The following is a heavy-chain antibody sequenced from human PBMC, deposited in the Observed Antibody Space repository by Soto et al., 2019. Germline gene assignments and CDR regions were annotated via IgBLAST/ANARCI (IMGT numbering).Heavy chain of an antibody. J-gene: IGHJ6*03. V-gene: IGHV4-59*01. CDR2: IYYSGST. D-gene: IGHD4-17*01. CDR1: GGSISSYY. CDR3: ARVDYDRYYYYNYMNV. Sequence: SETLSLTCTVSGGSISSYYWSWIRQPPGKGLEWIGYIYYSGSTNYNPSLKSRVTISVDTSKNQFSLKLSSVTAADTAVYYCARVDYDRYYYYNYMNVGGKGTTFTVS.